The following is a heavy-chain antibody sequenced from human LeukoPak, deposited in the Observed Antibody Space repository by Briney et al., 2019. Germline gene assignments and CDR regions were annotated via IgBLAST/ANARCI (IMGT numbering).Heavy chain of an antibody. V-gene: IGHV4-34*01. D-gene: IGHD2-15*01. CDR3: ARGGTPRRYCSGGSCYRSYWYFDL. CDR2: INHSGST. J-gene: IGHJ2*01. CDR1: GGSFSGYY. Sequence: SETLSLTCAVYGGSFSGYYWSWIRQPPGKGLEWIGEINHSGSTNYNPSLKSRVTISVDTSKNQFSLRLSSVTAADTAVYYCARGGTPRRYCSGGSCYRSYWYFDLWGRGTLVTVPS.